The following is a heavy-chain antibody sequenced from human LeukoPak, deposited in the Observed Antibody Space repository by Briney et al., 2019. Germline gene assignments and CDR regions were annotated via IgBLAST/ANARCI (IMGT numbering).Heavy chain of an antibody. CDR1: GFTFSSYW. Sequence: GGSLRLSCAASGFTFSSYWMHWVRQVPGKGLVWVSRINNDGSSTNYADSVKGRFTISRDNAKSTLYLQMNSLRVDDTAVYYCARVSSSGWLPFDYWGQGTLVTVSS. CDR2: INNDGSST. D-gene: IGHD6-19*01. V-gene: IGHV3-74*01. J-gene: IGHJ4*02. CDR3: ARVSSSGWLPFDY.